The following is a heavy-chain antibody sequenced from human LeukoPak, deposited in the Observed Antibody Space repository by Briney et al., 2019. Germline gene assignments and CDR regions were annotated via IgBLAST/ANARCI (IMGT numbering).Heavy chain of an antibody. J-gene: IGHJ5*02. D-gene: IGHD4-11*01. CDR3: ARVGRYYSNKYNWFDP. CDR2: IIPIFGTA. V-gene: IGHV1-69*13. CDR1: GYTFTGYY. Sequence: ASVKVSCKASGYTFTGYYMHWVRQAPGQGLEWMGGIIPIFGTANYAQKFQGRVTITADESTSTAYMELSSLRSEDTAVYYCARVGRYYSNKYNWFDPWGQGTLVTVSS.